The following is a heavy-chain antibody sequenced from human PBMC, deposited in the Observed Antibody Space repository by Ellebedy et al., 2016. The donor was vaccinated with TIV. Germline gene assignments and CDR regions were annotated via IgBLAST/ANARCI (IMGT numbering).Heavy chain of an antibody. V-gene: IGHV3-21*01. D-gene: IGHD6-19*01. CDR3: ARDGIVAVAGTSGWFDP. Sequence: GESLKISCAASGFTFSSYSMNWVRQAPGKGLEWVSSISSSSSYIYYADSVKGRFTISRDNAKNSLYLQMNNLRAEDTAVYYCARDGIVAVAGTSGWFDPWGQGTLVTVSS. CDR2: ISSSSSYI. J-gene: IGHJ5*02. CDR1: GFTFSSYS.